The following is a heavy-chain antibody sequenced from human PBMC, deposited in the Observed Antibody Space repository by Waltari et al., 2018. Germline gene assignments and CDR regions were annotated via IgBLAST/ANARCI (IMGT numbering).Heavy chain of an antibody. J-gene: IGHJ3*02. CDR3: ARATNERWLGEHDAFDI. Sequence: QVQLQESGPGLVKPSETLSLTCTVSGYSISSGYYWGWIRQPPGKGLEWIGSSYHSGSTYYNPSLKSRVTISVDTSKNQFSLKLSSVTAADTAVYYCARATNERWLGEHDAFDIWGQGTMVTVSS. D-gene: IGHD3-22*01. V-gene: IGHV4-38-2*02. CDR2: SYHSGST. CDR1: GYSISSGYY.